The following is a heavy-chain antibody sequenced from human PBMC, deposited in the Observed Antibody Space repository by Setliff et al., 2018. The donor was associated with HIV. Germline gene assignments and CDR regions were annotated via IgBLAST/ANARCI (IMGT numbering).Heavy chain of an antibody. CDR1: GGSISSNKW. CDR3: ARGGAFWSGYYGFDY. D-gene: IGHD3-3*01. J-gene: IGHJ4*02. Sequence: NPSETLSLTCAVSGGSISSNKWWSWVRQPPGKGLEWIGEIYHSGSTKYNPSLKSRVTISVDKSKNQFSLNLTSVTAADTAVYYCARGGAFWSGYYGFDYWGQGTLVTVSS. V-gene: IGHV4-4*02. CDR2: IYHSGST.